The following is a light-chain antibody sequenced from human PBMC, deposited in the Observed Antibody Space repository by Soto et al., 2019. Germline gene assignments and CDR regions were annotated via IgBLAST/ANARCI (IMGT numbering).Light chain of an antibody. CDR2: GAS. V-gene: IGKV3-20*01. CDR1: RRVSSSY. CDR3: LQFSSSPET. J-gene: IGKJ1*01. Sequence: EMVMTKSPGTLSLSSGERATLLSSTGRRVSSSYLAWYQQKPGQAPRLLIYGASSRATGVPDRFSGSGSGTDFTLTISSLEPEDFAVYYCLQFSSSPETFGQGTKVDIK.